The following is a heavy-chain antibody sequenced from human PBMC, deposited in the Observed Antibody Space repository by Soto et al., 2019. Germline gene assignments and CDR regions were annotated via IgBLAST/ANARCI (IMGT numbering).Heavy chain of an antibody. D-gene: IGHD3-16*01. CDR1: GYTFSNFW. J-gene: IGHJ4*02. CDR2: IYVAASDT. CDR3: PRTENPRFHFDY. V-gene: IGHV5-51*01. Sequence: GESLKISCEGSGYTFSNFWIGWVRQRPGKGLESMGIIYVAASDTRYSPSFQGHVTIAVVKSISTAYLQWSSLKASDTAIYYCPRTENPRFHFDYWGREPWSPSPQ.